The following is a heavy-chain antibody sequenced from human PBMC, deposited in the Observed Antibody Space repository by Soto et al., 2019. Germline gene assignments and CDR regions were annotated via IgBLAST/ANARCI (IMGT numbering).Heavy chain of an antibody. CDR1: GFTFGEYG. V-gene: IGHV3-20*04. J-gene: IGHJ6*02. CDR3: ARDRVAGTFAYYYYYGMDV. D-gene: IGHD6-19*01. CDR2: INWNGIST. Sequence: GGSLRLSCAASGFTFGEYGMSWVRQAPGKGLEWVSGINWNGISTSYADSVKGRFTISRDNAKNSLYLQMNSLRAEDTALYYCARDRVAGTFAYYYYYGMDVWGQGTTVTVSS.